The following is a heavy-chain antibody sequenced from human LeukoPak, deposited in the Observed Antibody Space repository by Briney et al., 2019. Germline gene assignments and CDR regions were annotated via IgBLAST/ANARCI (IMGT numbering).Heavy chain of an antibody. CDR1: GGSISSYY. V-gene: IGHV4-4*09. CDR2: IYTSGST. J-gene: IGHJ6*03. Sequence: MPSETLSLTCTVSGGSISSYYWSWIRQPPQKGLEWIGYIYTSGSTDYNPSLRSRVTISVDRSKNQFSLELSSVTAADTAVYYCARVIVARPFYYMDVWGEGTTVTVSS. CDR3: ARVIVARPFYYMDV. D-gene: IGHD6-6*01.